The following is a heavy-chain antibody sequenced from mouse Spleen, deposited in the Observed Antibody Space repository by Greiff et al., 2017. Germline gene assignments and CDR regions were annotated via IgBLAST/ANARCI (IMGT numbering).Heavy chain of an antibody. CDR1: GFTFSSYA. V-gene: IGHV5-9*04. CDR2: ISSGGGNT. D-gene: IGHD2-3*01. Sequence: EVKLVESGGGLVKRGGSLKLSCAASGFTFSSYAMSWVRQTPEKRLEWVATISSGGGNTYYPDSVKGRFTISRDNAKNTLYLQMSSLKSEDTAMYYCARLDGYYVHYYAMDYWGQGTSVTVSS. CDR3: ARLDGYYVHYYAMDY. J-gene: IGHJ4*01.